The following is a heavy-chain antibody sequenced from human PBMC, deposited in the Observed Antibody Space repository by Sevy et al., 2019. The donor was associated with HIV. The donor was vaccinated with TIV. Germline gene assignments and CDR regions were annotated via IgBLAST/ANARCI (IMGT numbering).Heavy chain of an antibody. CDR2: IYYSGST. V-gene: IGHV4-39*01. CDR3: ARRILIARTVDAFDI. Sequence: SETLSLTCTVSGGSISSSSYYWGWIRQPPGKGLEWIGSIYYSGSTYYNPSLKSRVTISVDTPKNQFSLKLSSVTAADTAVYYCARRILIARTVDAFDIWGQGTMVTVSS. J-gene: IGHJ3*02. CDR1: GGSISSSSYY. D-gene: IGHD3-16*01.